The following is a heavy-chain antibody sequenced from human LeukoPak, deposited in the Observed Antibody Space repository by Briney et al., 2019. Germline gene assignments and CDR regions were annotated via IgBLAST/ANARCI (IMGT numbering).Heavy chain of an antibody. CDR2: ISWNSGSI. D-gene: IGHD6-13*01. CDR1: GFTFDDYA. Sequence: GGSLRLSCAASGFTFDDYAMHWVRQAPGKGLEWVSGISWNSGSIGYADSVKGRFTISRDNAKNSLYLQMNSLRAEDTALYYCAKGVSSSWYYFDYWGQETLVTVSS. J-gene: IGHJ4*02. CDR3: AKGVSSSWYYFDY. V-gene: IGHV3-9*01.